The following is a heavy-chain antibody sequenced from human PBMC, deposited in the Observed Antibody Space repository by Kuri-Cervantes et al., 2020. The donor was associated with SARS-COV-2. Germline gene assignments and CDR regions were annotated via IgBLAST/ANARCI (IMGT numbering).Heavy chain of an antibody. D-gene: IGHD2-2*01. Sequence: SETLSLTCTVSGGSISSSSYYWGWIRQPPGKGLEWIGSIYYSGSTYYNPSLKSRVTISVDTSKNQFSLKLSSVTAADTAAYYCALGYCSSTSCHPFDYWGQGTLVTVSS. CDR1: GGSISSSSYY. CDR3: ALGYCSSTSCHPFDY. J-gene: IGHJ4*02. V-gene: IGHV4-39*07. CDR2: IYYSGST.